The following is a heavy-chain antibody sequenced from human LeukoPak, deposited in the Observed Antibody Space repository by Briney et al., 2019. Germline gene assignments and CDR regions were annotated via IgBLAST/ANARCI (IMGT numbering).Heavy chain of an antibody. CDR2: ISYDGSNK. CDR3: ARDLGYDNGAFDI. V-gene: IGHV3-30*03. CDR1: GFTFSSYV. J-gene: IGHJ3*02. Sequence: GGSLRLSCAASGFTFSSYVMHWVRQAPGKGLEWVAFISYDGSNKYYADSVKGRFTISRDNAKNSLYLQMNSLRAEDTAVYYCARDLGYDNGAFDIWGQGTMVTVSS. D-gene: IGHD2-2*01.